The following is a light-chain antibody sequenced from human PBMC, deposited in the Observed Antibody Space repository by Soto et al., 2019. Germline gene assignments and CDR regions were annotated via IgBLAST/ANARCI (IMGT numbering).Light chain of an antibody. CDR1: TGAVTSDHW. CDR3: LLSYSGAWV. J-gene: IGLJ3*02. V-gene: IGLV7-46*01. Sequence: QAVVTQEPSLTVSPGGTVTLTCGSSTGAVTSDHWPYWFQQKPGQAPRILIYDISSKHSWTPARFSGSLLGGKAALALSGAQPEDEADYYCLLSYSGAWVFGGGTKLTVL. CDR2: DIS.